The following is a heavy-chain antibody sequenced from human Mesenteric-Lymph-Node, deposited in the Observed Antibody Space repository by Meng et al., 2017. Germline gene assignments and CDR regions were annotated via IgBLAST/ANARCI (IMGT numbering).Heavy chain of an antibody. D-gene: IGHD5-18*01. CDR2: INTEGITT. CDR1: GFTVSSNY. CDR3: ARGYTYGYDGLDY. V-gene: IGHV3-74*03. J-gene: IGHJ4*02. Sequence: GGSLRLSCAASGFTVSSNYMSWVRQAPGKGLVWVSCINTEGITTKYADFVKGRFTISRDNAKNSLYLQMNSLRAEDTAVYYCARGYTYGYDGLDYWGQGTLVTVSS.